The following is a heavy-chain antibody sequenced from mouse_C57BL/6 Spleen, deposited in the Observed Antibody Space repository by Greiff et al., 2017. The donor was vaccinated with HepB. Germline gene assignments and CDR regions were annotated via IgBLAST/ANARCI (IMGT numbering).Heavy chain of an antibody. CDR2: IYPRDGST. V-gene: IGHV1-85*01. J-gene: IGHJ1*03. CDR1: GYTFTSYD. CDR3: ARFPYYYGSSYWYFDV. Sequence: QVQLQQSGPELVKPGASVKLSCKASGYTFTSYDINWVKQRPGQGLEWIGWIYPRDGSTKYNEKFKGKATLTVDTSSSTAYMGLHSLTSEDSAVYFCARFPYYYGSSYWYFDVWGTGTTVTVSS. D-gene: IGHD1-1*01.